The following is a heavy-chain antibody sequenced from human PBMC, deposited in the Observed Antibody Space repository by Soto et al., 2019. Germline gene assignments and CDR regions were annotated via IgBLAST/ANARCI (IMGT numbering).Heavy chain of an antibody. Sequence: SEPMSLTCTVSGGCISRGDYYRSWVRQHPGKGLEWIGYIYHSGSTYYNPSLKSRVTISVDTSKNQFSLKLSSVTAADTAVYYCARDVRPAHTNWFDPWGQGTLVTVSS. CDR1: GGCISRGDYY. D-gene: IGHD2-8*01. V-gene: IGHV4-31*03. CDR2: IYHSGST. CDR3: ARDVRPAHTNWFDP. J-gene: IGHJ5*02.